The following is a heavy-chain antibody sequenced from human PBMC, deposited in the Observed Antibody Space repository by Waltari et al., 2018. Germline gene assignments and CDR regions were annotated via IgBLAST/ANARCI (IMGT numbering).Heavy chain of an antibody. D-gene: IGHD2-21*02. J-gene: IGHJ5*02. V-gene: IGHV4-59*01. CDR3: ARGGGGDWGWFDP. Sequence: QVQLQESGPSLLKPSETLSLICTVSGGSISGFYWSWVRQPPGKGLDWIGYIYYTGSTNFNPSRKSRFTMSVDTSKNQFSLKLSSVTAADTAFYYCARGGGGDWGWFDPWGQGTLVTVSS. CDR1: GGSISGFY. CDR2: IYYTGST.